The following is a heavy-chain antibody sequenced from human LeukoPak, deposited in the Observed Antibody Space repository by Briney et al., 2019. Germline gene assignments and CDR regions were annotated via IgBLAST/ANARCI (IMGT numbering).Heavy chain of an antibody. D-gene: IGHD3-10*01. CDR3: AKYGSGTYYNGLH. CDR1: GFTFSNYA. Sequence: GGSLRLSCAASGFTFSNYAMTWVRQAPGKGLQWVSTSSVSGENTYYADSVKGRFTISRDISKSTLYLQMNSLRDEDTALYYCAKYGSGTYYNGLHWGQGTLVTISS. J-gene: IGHJ4*02. CDR2: SSVSGENT. V-gene: IGHV3-23*01.